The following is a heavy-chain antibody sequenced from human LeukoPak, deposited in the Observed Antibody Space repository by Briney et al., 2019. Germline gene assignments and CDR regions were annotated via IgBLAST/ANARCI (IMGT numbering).Heavy chain of an antibody. D-gene: IGHD6-6*01. CDR1: GYTFTVYY. CDR2: INTNTGNP. Sequence: ASVTVSFKASGYTFTVYYMHWVRQAPGQGREGMGWINTNTGNPTYAQGFAGRFVFSLDTSVSTAYLQISSLKAEDTAVYYCARVKPYSSSSPIDYWGQGTLVTVSS. J-gene: IGHJ4*02. V-gene: IGHV7-4-1*02. CDR3: ARVKPYSSSSPIDY.